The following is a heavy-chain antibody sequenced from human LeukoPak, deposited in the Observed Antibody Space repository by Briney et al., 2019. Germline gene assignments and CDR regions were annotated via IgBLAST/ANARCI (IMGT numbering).Heavy chain of an antibody. V-gene: IGHV3-30-3*01. CDR3: ARDDSSGYYFYFDY. CDR1: GYPFRSYA. Sequence: GGSLRLSCAASGYPFRSYAMHWVRQAPGKGLEWVAVISYDGSNKYYADSVKGRFTISRDNSKNTLYLQMNSLRAEDTAVYYCARDDSSGYYFYFDYWGQGTLVTVSS. J-gene: IGHJ4*02. D-gene: IGHD3-22*01. CDR2: ISYDGSNK.